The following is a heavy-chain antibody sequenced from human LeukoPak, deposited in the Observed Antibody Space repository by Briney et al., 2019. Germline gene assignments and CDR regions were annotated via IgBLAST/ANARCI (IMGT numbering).Heavy chain of an antibody. V-gene: IGHV4-30-4*01. Sequence: SETLSLTCTVSGGSISSGDYYWSWIRQPPGKGLEWIGYIYYYGGTYYNPSLKSRVTISVDTSKNQFSLRLSSVTAADTAVYYCARMTDIVATITFDCWGQGTLVTVSS. J-gene: IGHJ4*02. D-gene: IGHD5-12*01. CDR1: GGSISSGDYY. CDR3: ARMTDIVATITFDC. CDR2: IYYYGGT.